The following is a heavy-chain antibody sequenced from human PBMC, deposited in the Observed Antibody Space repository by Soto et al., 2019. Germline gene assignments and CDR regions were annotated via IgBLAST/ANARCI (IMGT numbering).Heavy chain of an antibody. D-gene: IGHD2-2*01. V-gene: IGHV3-7*01. CDR2: IKPDGSAT. CDR3: ARAVYFGPGCYYYFDY. Sequence: EVQLVESGGGLVQPGGSLRLSCAVSGFTFGSYWMNWVRLIPGKGLEWVAYIKPDGSATYYVDSVKGRFTISRDNAKNSLDLQMNSLRVEDTSVYYCARAVYFGPGCYYYFDYWGQGTLVTFSS. CDR1: GFTFGSYW. J-gene: IGHJ4*02.